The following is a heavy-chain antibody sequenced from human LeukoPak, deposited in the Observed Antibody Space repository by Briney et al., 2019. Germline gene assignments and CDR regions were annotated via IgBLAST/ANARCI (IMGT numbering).Heavy chain of an antibody. D-gene: IGHD2-2*01. Sequence: GGSLRLSCAASGFTFSSYGMHWVRQAPGKGLEWVAFIRYDGSNKYYADSVKGRFTISRDNSKTTLYLQMNSLRAEDTAVYYCAKDQDIVVVPAASGLDYWGQGTLVTVSS. CDR3: AKDQDIVVVPAASGLDY. CDR1: GFTFSSYG. J-gene: IGHJ4*02. CDR2: IRYDGSNK. V-gene: IGHV3-30*02.